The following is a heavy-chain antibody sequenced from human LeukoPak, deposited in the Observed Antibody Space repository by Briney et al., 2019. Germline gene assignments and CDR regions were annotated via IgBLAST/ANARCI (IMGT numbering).Heavy chain of an antibody. CDR1: GGSISSYY. V-gene: IGHV4-59*08. Sequence: SETLSLTCTVSGGSISSYYWSWIRQPPGKGLEWIGYIYYSGSTNYNPSLESRVTISVDTSKNQFSLRLSSVTAADTAVYYCARHGSEYYGSGSYYRPYDAFDIWGQGTTVTVSS. CDR2: IYYSGST. D-gene: IGHD3-10*01. J-gene: IGHJ3*02. CDR3: ARHGSEYYGSGSYYRPYDAFDI.